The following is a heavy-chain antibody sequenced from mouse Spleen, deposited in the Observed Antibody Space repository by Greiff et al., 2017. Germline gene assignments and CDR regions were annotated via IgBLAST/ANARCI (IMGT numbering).Heavy chain of an antibody. V-gene: IGHV1-69*02. CDR3: TRKGTTGLDY. D-gene: IGHD4-1*02. CDR2: IYPSDSYT. Sequence: QVQLQQPGAELVRPGASVKLSCKASGYTFTSYWINWVKQRPGQGLEWIGNIYPSDSYTNYNQKFKDKATLTVDKSSSTAYMQLSSPTSEDSAVYYCTRKGTTGLDYWGQGTTLTVSS. J-gene: IGHJ2*01. CDR1: GYTFTSYW.